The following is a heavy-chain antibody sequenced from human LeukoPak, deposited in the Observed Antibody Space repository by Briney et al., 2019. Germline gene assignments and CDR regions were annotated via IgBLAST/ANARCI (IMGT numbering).Heavy chain of an antibody. CDR3: ARAYPYYDFWSRFPLFDY. Sequence: GGSLRLSCAASGFTFSSYGMHWVRQAPGKGLEWVAVIWCDGSNKYYADSVKGRFTISRDNSKNTLYLQMNSLRAKDTAVYYCARAYPYYDFWSRFPLFDYWGQGTLVTVSS. V-gene: IGHV3-33*01. D-gene: IGHD3-3*01. CDR1: GFTFSSYG. CDR2: IWCDGSNK. J-gene: IGHJ4*02.